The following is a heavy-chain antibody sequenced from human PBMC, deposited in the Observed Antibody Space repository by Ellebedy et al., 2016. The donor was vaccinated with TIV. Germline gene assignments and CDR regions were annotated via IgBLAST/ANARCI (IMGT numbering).Heavy chain of an antibody. Sequence: SETLSLTXSVSGGSINRNRYYWGWIRQPPGKGLEWIGSIYHSGSTYYNPSLKSRVTISVDTSKNQFSLKLSFVTAADTAVYYCARLNFDWVLNAFDIWGQGTMVTVSS. D-gene: IGHD3-9*01. CDR1: GGSINRNRYY. CDR2: IYHSGST. CDR3: ARLNFDWVLNAFDI. J-gene: IGHJ3*02. V-gene: IGHV4-39*07.